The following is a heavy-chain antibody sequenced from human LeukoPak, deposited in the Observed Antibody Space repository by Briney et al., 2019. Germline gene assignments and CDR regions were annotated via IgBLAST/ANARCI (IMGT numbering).Heavy chain of an antibody. CDR3: ARDCSSTSCYHMYYYGMDV. Sequence: ASVKVSCKASGFTFTSHDYNWVRQATGQGLEWMGWMNPNSGNTGYAQKFQGRVTITADESTSTAYMELSSLRSEDTAVYYCARDCSSTSCYHMYYYGMDVWGQGTTVTVSS. CDR2: MNPNSGNT. D-gene: IGHD2-2*01. V-gene: IGHV1-8*01. CDR1: GFTFTSHD. J-gene: IGHJ6*02.